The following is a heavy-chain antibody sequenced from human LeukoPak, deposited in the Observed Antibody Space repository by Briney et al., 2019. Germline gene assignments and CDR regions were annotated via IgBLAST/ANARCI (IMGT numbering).Heavy chain of an antibody. V-gene: IGHV3-48*04. J-gene: IGHJ4*02. CDR3: ARYLIGYCSGGSCPFDY. Sequence: GGSLRLSCAASGFTFSSYSMNWVRQAPGKGLEWVSYISSSSSTIYYADSVKGRFTISRDNAKNSLYLQMNSLRAEDTAVYYCARYLIGYCSGGSCPFDYWGQGTLVTVSS. D-gene: IGHD2-15*01. CDR1: GFTFSSYS. CDR2: ISSSSSTI.